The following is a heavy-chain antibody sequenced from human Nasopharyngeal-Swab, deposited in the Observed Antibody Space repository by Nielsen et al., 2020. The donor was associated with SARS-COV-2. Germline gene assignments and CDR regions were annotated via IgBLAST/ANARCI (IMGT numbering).Heavy chain of an antibody. CDR3: AISRGYYMALYYYYGMDV. CDR1: GYTFTSYA. Sequence: ASVKVSCKASGYTFTSYAMHWVRQAPGQRLEWMGWINAGNGNTKYSQKFQGRVTITRDTSASTAYMELSSLRSEDTAVYYCAISRGYYMALYYYYGMDVWGQGPTVTVSS. V-gene: IGHV1-3*01. CDR2: INAGNGNT. J-gene: IGHJ6*02. D-gene: IGHD3-22*01.